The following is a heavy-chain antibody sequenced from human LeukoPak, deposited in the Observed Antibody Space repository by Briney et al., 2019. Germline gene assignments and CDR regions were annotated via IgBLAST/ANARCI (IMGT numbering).Heavy chain of an antibody. D-gene: IGHD4-17*01. Sequence: SETLSLTCAVYGGSFSGYYWSWIRQPPGKGLEWIGEINHSGSTNYNPSLKSRVTISVDTSKNQFSLKLSSVTAADTAVYYCARRFAVTKDFDYWGQGTLVTVSS. J-gene: IGHJ4*02. CDR3: ARRFAVTKDFDY. V-gene: IGHV4-34*01. CDR1: GGSFSGYY. CDR2: INHSGST.